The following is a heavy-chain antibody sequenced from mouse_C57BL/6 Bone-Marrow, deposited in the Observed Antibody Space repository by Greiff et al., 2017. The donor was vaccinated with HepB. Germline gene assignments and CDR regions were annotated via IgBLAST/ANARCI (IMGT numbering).Heavy chain of an antibody. CDR3: ARAGSNWGFAY. CDR1: GYTFTSYW. D-gene: IGHD2-5*01. Sequence: QVQLQQPGAELVRPGSSVKLSCKASGYTFTSYWMHWVKQRPIQGLEWIGNIDPSDSETHYNQKFKDKATLTVDKSSSTAYMQLSSLTSEDSAVYYCARAGSNWGFAYWGQGTLVTVSA. V-gene: IGHV1-52*01. CDR2: IDPSDSET. J-gene: IGHJ3*01.